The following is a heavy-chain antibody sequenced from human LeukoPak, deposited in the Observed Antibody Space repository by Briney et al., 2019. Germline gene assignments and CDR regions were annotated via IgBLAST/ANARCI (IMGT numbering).Heavy chain of an antibody. Sequence: SETLSLTCTVSGVSISSYYWSWIRQPPGKGLEWIGYICYSGSTNYNPSLKSRVTISVDTSKNQFSLKLSSVTAADTAVYYCASAYSSSWYRYWGQGTLVTVSS. D-gene: IGHD6-13*01. V-gene: IGHV4-59*01. CDR1: GVSISSYY. CDR3: ASAYSSSWYRY. J-gene: IGHJ4*02. CDR2: ICYSGST.